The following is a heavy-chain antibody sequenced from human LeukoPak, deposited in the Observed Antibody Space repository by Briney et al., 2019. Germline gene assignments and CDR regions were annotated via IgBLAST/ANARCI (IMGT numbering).Heavy chain of an antibody. CDR2: IYYTGST. CDR3: ARAVLATKSEHWFDS. D-gene: IGHD2-8*01. J-gene: IGHJ5*01. Sequence: SETLSLTCTVSGGSISSFYWSWLRQPPGKGLEWIGYIYYTGSTNYNSSLKSRVTISVDTSKNQFSLNLSSVTAADTAMYYCARAVLATKSEHWFDSWGQGTLVTVSS. CDR1: GGSISSFY. V-gene: IGHV4-59*01.